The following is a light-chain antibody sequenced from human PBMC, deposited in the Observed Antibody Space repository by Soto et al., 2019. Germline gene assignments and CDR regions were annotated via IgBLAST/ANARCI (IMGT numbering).Light chain of an antibody. Sequence: EIVMTQSPATLYVSPGERATLSCRASQSVGTYLAWYQQKPGQAPRVVIYGASTRATGIPDRFSGSGSGTDFTLTIGRLEPEDFAVYYCQQYGSSPLTFGPGTKVDIK. CDR1: QSVGTY. CDR2: GAS. V-gene: IGKV3-20*01. J-gene: IGKJ3*01. CDR3: QQYGSSPLT.